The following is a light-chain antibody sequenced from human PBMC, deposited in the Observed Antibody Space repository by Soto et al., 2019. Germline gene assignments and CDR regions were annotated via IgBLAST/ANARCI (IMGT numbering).Light chain of an antibody. J-gene: IGLJ2*01. Sequence: SVLTQPPSASWAPGPRVTIACSGSGSSIGTNTVNWYRQLPGTAPKLLIYGNNQRPSGVPDRFSGSKSGTSASLAISGLQSEDEAEYYCAAWDGSLNNVLFGGGTKVTVL. CDR1: GSSIGTNT. CDR2: GNN. V-gene: IGLV1-44*01. CDR3: AAWDGSLNNVL.